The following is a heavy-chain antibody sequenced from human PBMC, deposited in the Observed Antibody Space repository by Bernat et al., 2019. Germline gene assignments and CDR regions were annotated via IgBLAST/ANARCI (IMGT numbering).Heavy chain of an antibody. D-gene: IGHD1-26*01. CDR3: AKDGFGGSYYFPGY. Sequence: QVQLVESGGGVVQPGRSLRLSCAASGFTFSSYGMHWVRQAPGKGLEWVAVISYDGSNKYYADSVKGRFTISSDNSKNTLYLQMNSLRAEDTAVYYCAKDGFGGSYYFPGYWGQGTLVTVSS. CDR1: GFTFSSYG. J-gene: IGHJ4*02. CDR2: ISYDGSNK. V-gene: IGHV3-30*18.